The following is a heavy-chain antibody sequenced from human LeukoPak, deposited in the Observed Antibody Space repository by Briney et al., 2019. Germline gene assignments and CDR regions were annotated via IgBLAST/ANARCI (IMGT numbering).Heavy chain of an antibody. Sequence: XAMSWARQAPGKGLEAVSAISGSGGSTYYADSVKGRFTISRDNSKNTVDLQMNSLRAEDTAVYYCAKLGSYWCYVDYWGQGTLVTVSS. J-gene: IGHJ4*02. D-gene: IGHD1-26*01. V-gene: IGHV3-23*01. CDR1: XA. CDR2: ISGSGGST. CDR3: AKLGSYWCYVDY.